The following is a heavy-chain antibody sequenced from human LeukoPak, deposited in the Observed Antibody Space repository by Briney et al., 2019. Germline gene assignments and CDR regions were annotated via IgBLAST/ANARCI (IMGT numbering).Heavy chain of an antibody. Sequence: GGSLRLSCAASGSTFSSYAMSWVRQAPGKGLEWVSAISGSGGSTYYADSVKGRFTISRDNSKNTLYLQMNSLRAEDTAVYYCAKESDYYGSGSLGYWGQGTLVTVSS. D-gene: IGHD3-10*01. CDR2: ISGSGGST. J-gene: IGHJ4*02. CDR1: GSTFSSYA. CDR3: AKESDYYGSGSLGY. V-gene: IGHV3-23*01.